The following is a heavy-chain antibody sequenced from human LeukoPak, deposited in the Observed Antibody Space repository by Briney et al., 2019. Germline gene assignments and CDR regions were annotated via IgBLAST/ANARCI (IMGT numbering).Heavy chain of an antibody. CDR2: IGPTGTDI. CDR1: GFTFSSCG. Sequence: GGSLRLSCAASGFTFSSCGFNWVRQAPGKGLEWVSSIGPTGTDIYYADSVRGRFTISRDNAKNSMYLRMDSLRDEDTAVYYCATETIGRHYDYWGQGTLLTVSS. CDR3: ATETIGRHYDY. V-gene: IGHV3-21*01. J-gene: IGHJ4*02. D-gene: IGHD1-14*01.